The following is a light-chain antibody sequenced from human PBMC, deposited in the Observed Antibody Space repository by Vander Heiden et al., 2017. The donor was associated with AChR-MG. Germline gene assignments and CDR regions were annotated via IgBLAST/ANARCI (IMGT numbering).Light chain of an antibody. V-gene: IGLV1-44*01. CDR3: AAWDDSLNGRV. CDR1: RSNLGSNT. CDR2: SNN. J-gene: IGLJ2*01. Sequence: QSVLTQPPSASGTPGQRVTISCSGSRSNLGSNTVNWYQQLPGTAPNLLIYSNNQRPSGVPDRFSGSKSGTSASLAISGLQSEDEADYYCAAWDDSLNGRVFGGGTKLTVL.